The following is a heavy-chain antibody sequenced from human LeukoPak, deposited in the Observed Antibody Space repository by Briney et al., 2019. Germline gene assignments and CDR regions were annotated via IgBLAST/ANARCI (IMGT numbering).Heavy chain of an antibody. CDR2: LYHSDSA. V-gene: IGHV4-38-2*01. CDR3: ARQHDSYYYYYIDV. CDR1: GYSISNGYY. J-gene: IGHJ6*03. Sequence: SETLSLTCAVSGYSISNGYYWVWIRPPPGRGLEWIGRLYHSDSAYYNTSLRSRVSIPVHTSKNQFSLTLSFVTAADTAVYYCARQHDSYYYYYIDVWGSGTTVTVSS.